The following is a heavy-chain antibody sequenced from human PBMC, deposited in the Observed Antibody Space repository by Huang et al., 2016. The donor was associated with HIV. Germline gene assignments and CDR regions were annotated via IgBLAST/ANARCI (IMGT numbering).Heavy chain of an antibody. CDR1: GFTFSDYY. CDR3: ARCFLTIVRLSFDP. V-gene: IGHV3-11*04. Sequence: QVQLVESGGGLVKPGGSLRLSCAASGFTFSDYYMSWIRQAPVKGLDWFSYISSSGSTIYYADSVKGRFTISRDNAKNSLYLQMNSLRAEDTAVYYCARCFLTIVRLSFDPWGQGTLVTVSS. D-gene: IGHD3-10*01. CDR2: ISSSGSTI. J-gene: IGHJ5*02.